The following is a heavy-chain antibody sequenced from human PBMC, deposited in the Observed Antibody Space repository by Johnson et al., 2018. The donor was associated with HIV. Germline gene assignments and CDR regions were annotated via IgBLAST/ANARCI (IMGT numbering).Heavy chain of an antibody. D-gene: IGHD1-26*01. V-gene: IGHV3-30-3*01. CDR1: GFTFSSYA. J-gene: IGHJ3*02. Sequence: VQLVESGGGLVQPGGSLRLSCAASGFTFSSYAMHWVRQAPGKGLEWVAVISYDGSNKYYADSVKGRFTISRDNSKNTLYLQMNSLRAEDTAVYYCARGVGPSAFDIWGQGTMVTVSS. CDR2: ISYDGSNK. CDR3: ARGVGPSAFDI.